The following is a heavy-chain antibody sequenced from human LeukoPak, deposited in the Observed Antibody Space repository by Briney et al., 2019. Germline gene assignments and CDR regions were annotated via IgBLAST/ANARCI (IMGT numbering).Heavy chain of an antibody. D-gene: IGHD4-17*01. J-gene: IGHJ4*02. CDR1: GFTFSSYA. CDR3: AKGTSPYGDYADY. Sequence: GGSLRLSCAASGFTFSSYAMSWVRQAPGKGLERVSAISGSGGDTYYADSVKGRFTISRDNSKNTLYLQMNSLRADDTAVYYCAKGTSPYGDYADYWGQGTLVTVSS. V-gene: IGHV3-23*01. CDR2: ISGSGGDT.